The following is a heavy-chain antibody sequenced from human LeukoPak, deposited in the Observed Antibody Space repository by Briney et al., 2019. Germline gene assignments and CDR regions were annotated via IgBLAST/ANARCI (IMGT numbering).Heavy chain of an antibody. CDR1: GYTFTSYG. CDR2: ISAYNGNT. V-gene: IGHV1-18*01. CDR3: ARASDSDCSGGSCYPYYFDY. J-gene: IGHJ4*02. D-gene: IGHD2-15*01. Sequence: ASVKVSCKASGYTFTSYGISWVRQAPGQGLEWMGWISAYNGNTNYAQKLQGRVTMTTDTSTSTAYMELRSLRSDDTAVYYCARASDSDCSGGSCYPYYFDYWGQGTLVTVSS.